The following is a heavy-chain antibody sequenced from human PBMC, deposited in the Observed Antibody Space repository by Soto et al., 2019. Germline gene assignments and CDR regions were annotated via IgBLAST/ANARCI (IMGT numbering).Heavy chain of an antibody. CDR2: IRSKANSYAT. CDR3: TRHVTHGGMDV. CDR1: GFTFSGSA. Sequence: GGSLRLSCAASGFTFSGSAMHWVRQASGKGLEWVGRIRSKANSYATAYAASVKGRFTISRDDSKNTAYLQMNSLKTEDTAVYYSTRHVTHGGMDVWGQGTTVTVSS. D-gene: IGHD4-4*01. V-gene: IGHV3-73*01. J-gene: IGHJ6*02.